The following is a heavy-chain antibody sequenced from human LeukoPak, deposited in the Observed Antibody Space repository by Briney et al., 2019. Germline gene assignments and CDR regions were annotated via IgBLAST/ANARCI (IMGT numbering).Heavy chain of an antibody. J-gene: IGHJ4*02. CDR1: GGSISSGSYN. D-gene: IGHD6-19*01. Sequence: SETLSLTCTVSGGSISSGSYNWGWIRQPPGKGLEWIGSIYYTGSTYYNPSLKSRVSISVDTSKNQFSLRLSSVTAADTAVYYCATLIYSSVWYFDYWGQGTLVTVSS. CDR2: IYYTGST. V-gene: IGHV4-39*01. CDR3: ATLIYSSVWYFDY.